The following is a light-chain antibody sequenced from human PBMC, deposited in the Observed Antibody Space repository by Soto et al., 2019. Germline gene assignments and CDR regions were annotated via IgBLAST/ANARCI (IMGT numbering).Light chain of an antibody. Sequence: EVTLTQTSVSASVVDRVTITCRASQGIDNWLAWYQQKPGKAPKLLIYVASNLQSGVPSRFSGSGSGTEFTLTISSLQPEDFAPYYCPLATSFPYPFG. CDR3: PLATSFPYP. CDR2: VAS. V-gene: IGKV1-12*01. J-gene: IGKJ2*01. CDR1: QGIDNW.